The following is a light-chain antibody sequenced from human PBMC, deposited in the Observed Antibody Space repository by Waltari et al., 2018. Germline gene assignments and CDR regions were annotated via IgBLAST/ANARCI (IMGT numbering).Light chain of an antibody. Sequence: QSVLSQPPSASGTPGQRVTISCSGSNYNIGKNFVYWYHQLPGTAPTLLIYRNNQRPSGVPDRFSGSKSGTSASLAISGLRSEDDADYCCASWDGSLGGVIFGGGTKLTVL. CDR3: ASWDGSLGGVI. CDR2: RNN. J-gene: IGLJ2*01. V-gene: IGLV1-47*01. CDR1: NYNIGKNF.